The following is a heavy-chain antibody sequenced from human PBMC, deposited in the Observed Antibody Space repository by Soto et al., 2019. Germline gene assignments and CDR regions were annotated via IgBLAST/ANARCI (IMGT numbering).Heavy chain of an antibody. D-gene: IGHD6-19*01. CDR3: ARRYSSGFDY. J-gene: IGHJ4*02. CDR2: MYHSGST. V-gene: IGHV4-61*01. Sequence: PSETLSLTCTVSGGSVSSGSHYWSWIRQPPGKGLEWIGYMYHSGSTNYNPSLRSRVTMSVDTSKNQFSLKLSSVTAADTAVYYCARRYSSGFDYWGQGTLVTVSS. CDR1: GGSVSSGSHY.